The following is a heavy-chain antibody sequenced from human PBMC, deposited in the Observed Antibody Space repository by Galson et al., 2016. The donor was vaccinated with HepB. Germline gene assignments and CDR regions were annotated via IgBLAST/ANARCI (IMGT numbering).Heavy chain of an antibody. Sequence: SLRLSCAASGFTFSLNALTWVRQAPGKGLEWVSAISSRGITTFCSDSVKSRFTVSRDNSKNTLFLQMDSLRAEDTAIYYCAKDFGSTGYYQVFESWGQGTLVAVSS. CDR3: AKDFGSTGYYQVFES. D-gene: IGHD3-22*01. J-gene: IGHJ4*02. CDR1: GFTFSLNA. CDR2: ISSRGITT. V-gene: IGHV3-23*01.